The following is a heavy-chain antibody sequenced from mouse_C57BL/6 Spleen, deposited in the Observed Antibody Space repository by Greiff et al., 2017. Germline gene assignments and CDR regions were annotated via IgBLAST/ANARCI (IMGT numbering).Heavy chain of an antibody. CDR1: GYAFSSSW. V-gene: IGHV1-82*01. D-gene: IGHD2-4*01. CDR2: IYPGDGDT. CDR3: ARRSMIRRYFDV. J-gene: IGHJ1*03. Sequence: VKLVESGPELVKPGASVKISCKASGYAFSSSWMNWVKQRPGKGLEWIGRIYPGDGDTNYNGKFKGKATLTADKSSSTAYMQLSSLTSEDSAVYFCARRSMIRRYFDVWGTGTTVTVSS.